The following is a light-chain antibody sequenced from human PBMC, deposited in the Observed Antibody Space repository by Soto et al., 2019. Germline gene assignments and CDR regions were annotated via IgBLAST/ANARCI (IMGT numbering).Light chain of an antibody. CDR2: GAS. V-gene: IGKV3D-20*02. CDR1: QSVSSN. J-gene: IGKJ3*01. Sequence: EIVVTQARATLSVSPGERVTLSCRASQSVSSNLAWYQQKPGQAPRLLIYGASNRATGIPDRFSGSGSGTDFTLTISRLEPEDFAVYYCQQRSNWPGLFTFGPGTKVDI. CDR3: QQRSNWPGLFT.